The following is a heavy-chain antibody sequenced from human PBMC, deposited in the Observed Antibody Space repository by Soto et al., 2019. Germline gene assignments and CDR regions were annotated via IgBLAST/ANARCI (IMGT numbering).Heavy chain of an antibody. J-gene: IGHJ4*02. CDR3: ATDPRAVAGIFNGGFAY. V-gene: IGHV1-18*01. D-gene: IGHD6-19*01. CDR2: FNPYDGNT. CDR1: GYTLTNYG. Sequence: GASVKASCKASGYTLTNYGISWVRQAPGQGLEWMGGFNPYDGNTIYAQKFQGRVTMTEDTSTDTAYMELSSLRSEDTAVYYCATDPRAVAGIFNGGFAYWGQGTLVTVSS.